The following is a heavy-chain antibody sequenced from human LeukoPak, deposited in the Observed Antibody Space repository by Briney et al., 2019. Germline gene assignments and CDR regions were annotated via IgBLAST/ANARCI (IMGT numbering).Heavy chain of an antibody. CDR1: GGTFSSYA. J-gene: IGHJ3*02. V-gene: IGHV1-69*04. D-gene: IGHD6-19*01. Sequence: SVKVSCKASGGTFSSYAISWVRQAPGRGLEWMGRIIPIFGIANYAQKFQGRVTITADKSTSTAYMELSSLRSEDTAVYYCARSLAVAGTESAFDIWGQGTMVTASS. CDR3: ARSLAVAGTESAFDI. CDR2: IIPIFGIA.